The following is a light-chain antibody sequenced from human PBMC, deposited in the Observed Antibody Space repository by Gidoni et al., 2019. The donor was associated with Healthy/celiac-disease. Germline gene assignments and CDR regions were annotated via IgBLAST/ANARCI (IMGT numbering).Light chain of an antibody. CDR3: GSYAGSYTLV. J-gene: IGLJ2*01. V-gene: IGLV2-11*01. Sequence: QSALTPPRSVSGSPGQSVTISCTGTSSDVGGYNYVSWYQQHPGKAPKLMIYDVSKRPSGVPDRFSGAKSGNTASLTISGLQDEDEADYYCGSYAGSYTLVFGGGTKLTVL. CDR2: DVS. CDR1: SSDVGGYNY.